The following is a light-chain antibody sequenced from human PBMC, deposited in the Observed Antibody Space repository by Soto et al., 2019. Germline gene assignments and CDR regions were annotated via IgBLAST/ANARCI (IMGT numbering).Light chain of an antibody. J-gene: IGKJ1*01. CDR3: QQYNSYPWT. V-gene: IGKV1-5*01. CDR2: RTS. CDR1: QSISSY. Sequence: DIQMTQSPSSLSASVGDRVSITCRASQSISSYLNWYQQKPGEAPNLLIYRTSTLQSGVPSRFSGGGSGTEFTLTISSLQPDDFATYYCQQYNSYPWTFGQGTKVEIK.